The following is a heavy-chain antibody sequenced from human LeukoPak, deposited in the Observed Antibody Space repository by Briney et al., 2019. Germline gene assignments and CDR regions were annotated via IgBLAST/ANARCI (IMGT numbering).Heavy chain of an antibody. J-gene: IGHJ4*02. CDR1: GFTFSDYY. D-gene: IGHD6-19*01. V-gene: IGHV3-11*01. CDR3: AIGYSSGWYDLDY. CDR2: ISSSGSTI. Sequence: GGSLRLSCAASGFTFSDYYMSWIRQAPGKGLEWVSYISSSGSTIYYADSVKGRFTISRDNAKNSLYLQMNSLRAEDTAVYYCAIGYSSGWYDLDYWGQGTLVTVSS.